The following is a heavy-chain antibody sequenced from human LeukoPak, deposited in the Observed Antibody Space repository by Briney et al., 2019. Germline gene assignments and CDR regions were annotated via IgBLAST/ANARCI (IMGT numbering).Heavy chain of an antibody. V-gene: IGHV4-30-2*01. CDR1: GGSISSGGYS. Sequence: TLSLTCAVSGGSISSGGYSWSWIRQPPGKGLEWIGYIYHSGSTYYNPSLKSRVTISVDRSENQFSLKLSSVTAADTAVYYCARGGEPYYFDYWGQGTLVTVSS. J-gene: IGHJ4*02. CDR3: ARGGEPYYFDY. D-gene: IGHD2-21*01. CDR2: IYHSGST.